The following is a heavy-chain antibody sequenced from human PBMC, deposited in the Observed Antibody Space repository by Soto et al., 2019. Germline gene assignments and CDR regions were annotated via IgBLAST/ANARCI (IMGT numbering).Heavy chain of an antibody. J-gene: IGHJ6*03. V-gene: IGHV4-59*01. D-gene: IGHD3-10*01. CDR2: IYYSGST. Sequence: SETLSLTCTVSGGSISSYYWSWIRQPPGKGLEWIGYIYYSGSTNYNPSLKSRVTISVDTSKNQFSLKLSSVTAADTAVYYCARDRDYYYMDVWGKGTTVTVSS. CDR1: GGSISSYY. CDR3: ARDRDYYYMDV.